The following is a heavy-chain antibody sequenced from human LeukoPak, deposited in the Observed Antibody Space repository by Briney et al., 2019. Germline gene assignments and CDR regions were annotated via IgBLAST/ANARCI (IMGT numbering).Heavy chain of an antibody. CDR2: FYSGGAT. D-gene: IGHD3-9*01. J-gene: IGHJ4*02. V-gene: IGHV3-53*01. CDR3: ARLYYDILTAIRN. CDR1: GFIVSANY. Sequence: PGGSLRLSCAASGFIVSANYMSWVRQTPGKGLEWVSIFYSGGATFYVDSVKGRFTISRDNSKNMLYLQMNSLRAEDTAVYFCARLYYDILTAIRNWGQGTLVTVSS.